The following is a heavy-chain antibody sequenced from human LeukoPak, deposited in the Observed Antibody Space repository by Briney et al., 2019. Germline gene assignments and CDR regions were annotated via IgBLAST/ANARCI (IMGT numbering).Heavy chain of an antibody. Sequence: GGSLRLSCAASGFTFSSYAMSWVRQAPGKGLEWVSAFSGSGGSTNYADSVKGRFTISRDNSKNTLYLQMNRLRAEDTAVYYCAKVIRYCSGGRCNSDNYYGIDVWGQGTTVTVSS. J-gene: IGHJ6*02. CDR2: FSGSGGST. CDR3: AKVIRYCSGGRCNSDNYYGIDV. D-gene: IGHD2-15*01. V-gene: IGHV3-23*01. CDR1: GFTFSSYA.